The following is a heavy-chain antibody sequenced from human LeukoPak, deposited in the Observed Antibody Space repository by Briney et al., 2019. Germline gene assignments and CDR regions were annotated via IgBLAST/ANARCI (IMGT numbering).Heavy chain of an antibody. CDR3: ARRIAVAGLGVYYGMDV. Sequence: GGSLRLSCAASGFTFSDYYMSWIRQAPGKGLEWVSYISSSSSYTNYVDSVKGRFTISRDSAKNSLYLQMNSLRAEDTAVYYCARRIAVAGLGVYYGMDVWGKGTTVTVSS. CDR1: GFTFSDYY. J-gene: IGHJ6*04. D-gene: IGHD6-19*01. V-gene: IGHV3-11*06. CDR2: ISSSSSYT.